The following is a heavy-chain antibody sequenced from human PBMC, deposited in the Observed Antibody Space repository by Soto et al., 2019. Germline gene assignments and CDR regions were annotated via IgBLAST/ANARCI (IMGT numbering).Heavy chain of an antibody. Sequence: EVQLLESGGGLVQPGGSLRLSCAASGFTCSSYAMSWVRQAPGKGLEWVSAISGSGGSTYYADSVKGRFTISRDNSKNALYLQMNSLRAEDTAVYYCAKDQPVVTEGPASHWCQGTLVTVAS. CDR3: AKDQPVVTEGPASH. V-gene: IGHV3-23*01. CDR2: ISGSGGST. CDR1: GFTCSSYA. D-gene: IGHD2-15*01. J-gene: IGHJ1*01.